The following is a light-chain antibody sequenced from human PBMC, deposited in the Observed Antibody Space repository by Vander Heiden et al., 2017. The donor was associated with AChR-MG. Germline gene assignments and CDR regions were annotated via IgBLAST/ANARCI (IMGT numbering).Light chain of an antibody. CDR2: GAS. Sequence: ILLPQSPVTLSLSPGARATLPCRASQSVSSSHLAWYQQKPGQAPRLLIYGASSRATGIPDRFSGSGSGTDFTLTISRLEPEDFAVYYCQQYGTSPWTFGQGTKVEIK. J-gene: IGKJ1*01. CDR1: QSVSSSH. V-gene: IGKV3-20*01. CDR3: QQYGTSPWT.